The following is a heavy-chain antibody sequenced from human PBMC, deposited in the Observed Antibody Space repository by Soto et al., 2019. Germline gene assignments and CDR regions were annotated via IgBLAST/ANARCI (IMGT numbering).Heavy chain of an antibody. V-gene: IGHV3-23*01. CDR1: GFTFSIYS. D-gene: IGHD2-21*02. J-gene: IGHJ6*04. CDR3: EKKGRYWGGDCPSYLEGMGV. CDR2: ISGSGGST. Sequence: GGSLRLSCAASGFTFSIYSMNWVRQSPVKGLEWVSLISGSGGSTHYADSVEGRFTISRDNSKNTLYLQMYSLTAEDTALYYCEKKGRYWGGDCPSYLEGMGVCGEGTTGIVSA.